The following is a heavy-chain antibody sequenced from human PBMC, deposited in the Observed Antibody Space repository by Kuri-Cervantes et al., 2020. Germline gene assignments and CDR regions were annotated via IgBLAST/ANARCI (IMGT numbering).Heavy chain of an antibody. J-gene: IGHJ3*02. CDR3: ARDLSSGLPSNAFDI. D-gene: IGHD6-19*01. CDR1: GFTFSSYA. CDR2: ISYDGSNK. Sequence: GGSLRLSCAASGFTFSSYAMHWVRQAPGKGLEWVAVISYDGSNKYYADSVKGRFTISRDNSKNTLYLQMNSLRAEDTAVYYCARDLSSGLPSNAFDIWGQGTMVTVSS. V-gene: IGHV3-30-3*01.